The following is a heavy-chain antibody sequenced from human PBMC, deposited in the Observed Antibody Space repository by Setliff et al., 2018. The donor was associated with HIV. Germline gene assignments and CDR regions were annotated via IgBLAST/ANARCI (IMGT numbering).Heavy chain of an antibody. V-gene: IGHV3-7*01. D-gene: IGHD5-18*01. Sequence: GGSLRLSGAGSGFTFSSYWMSWVRQAPGKGLEWVANIKQDGSEKYYVESVKGRFTISRDNANNSLYLQMNSLRAEDTAVYYCARGARGYSYGWGQGTLVTVSS. CDR3: ARGARGYSYG. J-gene: IGHJ4*02. CDR1: GFTFSSYW. CDR2: IKQDGSEK.